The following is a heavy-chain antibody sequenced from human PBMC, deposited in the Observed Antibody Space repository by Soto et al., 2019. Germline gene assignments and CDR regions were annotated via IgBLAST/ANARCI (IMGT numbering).Heavy chain of an antibody. V-gene: IGHV3-7*01. CDR1: GFTFSSYA. Sequence: PGGSLRLSCAASGFTFSSYAMSWVRQAPGKGLEWVANIKQDGSEKYYVDSVKGRFTISRDNAKNSLYLQMNSLRAEDTAVYYCARDPSIVATMGSIYYYYGMDVWGQGTTVTVSS. CDR2: IKQDGSEK. J-gene: IGHJ6*02. D-gene: IGHD5-12*01. CDR3: ARDPSIVATMGSIYYYYGMDV.